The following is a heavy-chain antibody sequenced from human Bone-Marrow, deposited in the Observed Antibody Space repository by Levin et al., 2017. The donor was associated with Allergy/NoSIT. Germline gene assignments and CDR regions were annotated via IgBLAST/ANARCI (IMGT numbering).Heavy chain of an antibody. CDR2: ISYDGNNK. J-gene: IGHJ4*02. CDR1: GFTLSRYA. Sequence: GGSLRLSCAASGFTLSRYAMHWVRQAPGKGLEWVAVISYDGNNKDYTDSVKGRFTISRDNSKNTLYLEMNSLKPEDTAVYYCARDYYFDGSGFSLLDFWGQGTLVTVSS. CDR3: ARDYYFDGSGFSLLDF. V-gene: IGHV3-30-3*01. D-gene: IGHD3-22*01.